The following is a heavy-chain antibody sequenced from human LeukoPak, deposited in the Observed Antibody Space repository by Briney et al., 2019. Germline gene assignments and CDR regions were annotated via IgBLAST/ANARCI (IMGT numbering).Heavy chain of an antibody. V-gene: IGHV3-23*01. D-gene: IGHD6-19*01. J-gene: IGHJ4*02. CDR3: AKSRSGWYVFDY. Sequence: GGSLRVSCAASGFTFSSYAMSWVRQAPGKGLEWVSAISGSGGSTYYADSVKGRFTISRDNSKNTLYLQMNSLRAEDTAVYYCAKSRSGWYVFDYWGQGTVVTVSS. CDR1: GFTFSSYA. CDR2: ISGSGGST.